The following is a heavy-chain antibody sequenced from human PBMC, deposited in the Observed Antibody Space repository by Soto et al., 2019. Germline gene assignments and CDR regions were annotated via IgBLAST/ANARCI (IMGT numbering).Heavy chain of an antibody. Sequence: GVSLRLSCAASGFTFSSYAMSWVRQAPGKGLERVSAISGSGGRTYYADSVKGRFTISRDNSKNTLYLQMNSLRAEDTAVYYCAKGEGATLRHYYGMDVWGQGTTVTVSS. D-gene: IGHD1-26*01. J-gene: IGHJ6*02. CDR3: AKGEGATLRHYYGMDV. V-gene: IGHV3-23*01. CDR1: GFTFSSYA. CDR2: ISGSGGRT.